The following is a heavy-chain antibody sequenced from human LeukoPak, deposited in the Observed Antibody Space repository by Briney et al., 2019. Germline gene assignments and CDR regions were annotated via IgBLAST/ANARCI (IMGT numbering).Heavy chain of an antibody. CDR1: GYSFTRHW. CDR3: ARRGLVATTRNWFDP. D-gene: IGHD5-12*01. Sequence: GESLKISCKASGYSFTRHWIGWVRQMPGKGLEWMGIIYPDDSDTRYSPSFQGQVTISADKSISTAYLQWSSLKASDTAIYYCARRGLVATTRNWFDPWGQGTLVTVSS. V-gene: IGHV5-51*01. J-gene: IGHJ5*01. CDR2: IYPDDSDT.